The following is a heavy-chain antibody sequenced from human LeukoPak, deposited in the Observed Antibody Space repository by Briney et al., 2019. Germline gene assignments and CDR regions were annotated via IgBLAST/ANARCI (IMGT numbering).Heavy chain of an antibody. CDR1: GFTFSDHY. CDR2: IRNKANSYTT. J-gene: IGHJ3*02. V-gene: IGHV3-72*01. Sequence: GGSLRLSCAASGFTFSDHYMDWVRQAPGKGLEWVGRIRNKANSYTTEYAASVKGRFTISRDDSKNSLYLQMNSLKTEDTAVYYCTRVDVTVDAFDIWGQGTMVTVSS. D-gene: IGHD3-16*01. CDR3: TRVDVTVDAFDI.